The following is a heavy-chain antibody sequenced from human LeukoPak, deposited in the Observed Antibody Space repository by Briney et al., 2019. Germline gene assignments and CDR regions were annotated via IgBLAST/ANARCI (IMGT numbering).Heavy chain of an antibody. V-gene: IGHV4-59*08. CDR2: IYYSGST. CDR3: ARQPGSGWYRFDY. CDR1: GGSISSYY. Sequence: SETLSLTCTVSGGSISSYYWSWIRQPPGKGLEWIGYIYYSGSTNYNPSLKSRVTISVDTSKNQFSLKLSSVTAADTAVYYCARQPGSGWYRFDYWGQGTLVTVSS. J-gene: IGHJ4*02. D-gene: IGHD6-19*01.